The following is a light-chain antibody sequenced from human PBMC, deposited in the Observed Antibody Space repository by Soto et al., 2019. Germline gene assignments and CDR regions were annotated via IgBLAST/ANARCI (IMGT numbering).Light chain of an antibody. J-gene: IGKJ2*01. CDR1: QSVSSSH. CDR3: QQYGDSPMST. V-gene: IGKV3-20*01. Sequence: EIGLTQSPGTLSSSPGERATLSCRASQSVSSSHLAWYQQKPGQAPRLLIYGASSRSTGIPDRFSGSGSGTDFTLTISRLEPEDFAVYFCQQYGDSPMSTFGQGTKLEI. CDR2: GAS.